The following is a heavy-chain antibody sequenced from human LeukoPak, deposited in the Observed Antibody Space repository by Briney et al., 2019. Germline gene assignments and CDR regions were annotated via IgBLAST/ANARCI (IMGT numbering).Heavy chain of an antibody. D-gene: IGHD3-3*01. J-gene: IGHJ3*02. Sequence: SETLSLTCTVSGGSISSYYWSWIRQPAGKGLEWIGRIYTSGSTNYNPSLKSRVTMSVDTSKDHFSLKLSSVTAADTAVYYCARGGAYYDFWSGYYDAFDIWGQGTMVTV. V-gene: IGHV4-4*07. CDR2: IYTSGST. CDR1: GGSISSYY. CDR3: ARGGAYYDFWSGYYDAFDI.